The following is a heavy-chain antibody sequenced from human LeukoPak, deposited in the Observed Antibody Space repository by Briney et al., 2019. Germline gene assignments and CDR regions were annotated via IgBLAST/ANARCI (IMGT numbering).Heavy chain of an antibody. D-gene: IGHD2-2*01. J-gene: IGHJ4*02. CDR3: ARGREDVVVVVPAAGSLYYFDY. Sequence: PSQNLSLNCAVPGGSISSGGYYWSWIRQPPGKGLEWIGYIYHSGSTYYNPPLKSRVTISVDRSKNQFSLKLSSVTAADTAVYYCARGREDVVVVVPAAGSLYYFDYWGQGTLVSVSS. CDR1: GGSISSGGYY. V-gene: IGHV4-30-2*01. CDR2: IYHSGST.